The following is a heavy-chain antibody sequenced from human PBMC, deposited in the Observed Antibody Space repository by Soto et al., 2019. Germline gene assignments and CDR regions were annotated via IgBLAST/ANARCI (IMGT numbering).Heavy chain of an antibody. V-gene: IGHV4-59*01. CDR2: MYYNGNI. CDR1: GGSISNYY. CDR3: ASGVNWSDP. J-gene: IGHJ5*02. D-gene: IGHD3-16*01. Sequence: SETLSLTCNVSGGSISNYYWTWVRQSPERGLEWIGYMYYNGNINYNPSLKSRVTISIDTSKNQFSLTLKSVTAADTAVYYCASGVNWSDPWGQGVLVTVSS.